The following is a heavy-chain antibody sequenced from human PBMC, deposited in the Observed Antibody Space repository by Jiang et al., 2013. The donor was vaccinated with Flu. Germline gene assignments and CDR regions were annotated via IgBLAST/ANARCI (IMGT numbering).Heavy chain of an antibody. CDR3: ARDEGRAYDSSGYYGY. CDR2: ISAYNGNT. D-gene: IGHD3-22*01. J-gene: IGHJ4*02. Sequence: FTSYGISWVRQAPGQGLEWMGWISAYNGNTNYAQKLQGRVTMTTDTSTSTAYMELRSLRSDDTAVYYCARDEGRAYDSSGYYGYWGQGTLVTVSS. V-gene: IGHV1-18*01. CDR1: FTSYG.